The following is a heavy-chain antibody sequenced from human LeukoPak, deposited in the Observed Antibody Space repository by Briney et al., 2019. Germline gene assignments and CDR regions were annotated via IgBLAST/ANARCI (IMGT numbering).Heavy chain of an antibody. CDR2: ISSSSNYI. J-gene: IGHJ4*02. Sequence: GGSLRLSCAASGFTFSTYSMSWVRQAPGKGLEWVLFISSSSNYIYYADSVKGRFTISRDNAKNSLYLQMNSLRAEDTALYYCARDTGPPSGYMPNWGQGTLVTVSS. D-gene: IGHD1-1*01. CDR1: GFTFSTYS. CDR3: ARDTGPPSGYMPN. V-gene: IGHV3-21*01.